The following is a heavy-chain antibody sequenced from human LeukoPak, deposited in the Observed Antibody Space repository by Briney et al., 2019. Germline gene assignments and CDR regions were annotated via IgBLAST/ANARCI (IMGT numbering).Heavy chain of an antibody. CDR2: IWYDGSNK. V-gene: IGHV3-33*06. CDR3: AKGYSYYYYYMDV. Sequence: GGSLRLSCAASGFTFSSYGMHWVRQAPGKGLEWVAVIWYDGSNKYYADSVKGRFTISRDNSKNTLYLQMSSPRAEDTAVYYCAKGYSYYYYYMDVWGKGTTVTVSS. J-gene: IGHJ6*03. D-gene: IGHD2-15*01. CDR1: GFTFSSYG.